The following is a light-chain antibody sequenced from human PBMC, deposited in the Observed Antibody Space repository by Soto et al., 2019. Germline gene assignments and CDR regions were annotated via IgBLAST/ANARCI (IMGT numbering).Light chain of an antibody. CDR3: QQYDNLSIT. CDR1: QDISNY. CDR2: DAS. Sequence: QMTQSPSSLSASVGDRVTMTCQASQDISNYLNWYQQKPGKAPKLLIYDASNLETGAPSRFSGGGSGTDFTFTISSLQPEDIGIYYCQQYDNLSITFGQGTRLELK. J-gene: IGKJ5*01. V-gene: IGKV1-33*01.